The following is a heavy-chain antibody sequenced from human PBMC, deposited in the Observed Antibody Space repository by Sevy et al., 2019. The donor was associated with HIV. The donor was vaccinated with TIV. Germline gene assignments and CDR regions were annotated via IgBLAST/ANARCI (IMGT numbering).Heavy chain of an antibody. D-gene: IGHD6-13*01. Sequence: GGSLRLSCAASGFTFSDHYMEWVRQAPGKGLEWVGRTRNKADSYTTEYAASVKGRFTISRDDSKNSLYLQMNSLKTEDTAVYYCATHAGIAAAGRIFDYWGQGSLVTVSS. CDR1: GFTFSDHY. CDR3: ATHAGIAAAGRIFDY. J-gene: IGHJ4*02. CDR2: TRNKADSYTT. V-gene: IGHV3-72*01.